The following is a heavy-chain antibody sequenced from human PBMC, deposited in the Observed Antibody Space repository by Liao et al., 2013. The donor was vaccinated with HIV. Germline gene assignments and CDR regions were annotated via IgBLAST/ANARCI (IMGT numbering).Heavy chain of an antibody. J-gene: IGHJ3*02. V-gene: IGHV4-39*07. D-gene: IGHD1-26*01. CDR3: ARARVGTEGGGFDI. Sequence: QVQLQESGPGLVKPSETLSLTCTVSGGSISSSSYYWGWIRQPPGKGLEWIGSIYYSGSTYYNPALKSRVTISVDTSKNQFSLKLTSVTAADTAVYYCARARVGTEGGGFDIWGQGTVITVSS. CDR1: GGSISSSSYY. CDR2: IYYSGST.